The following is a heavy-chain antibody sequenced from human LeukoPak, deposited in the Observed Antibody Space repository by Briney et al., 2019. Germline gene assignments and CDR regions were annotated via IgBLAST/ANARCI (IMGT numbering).Heavy chain of an antibody. CDR3: VRVSRIDYGANPEGDV. CDR1: GGSITDYY. V-gene: IGHV4-4*07. J-gene: IGHJ6*04. D-gene: IGHD4/OR15-4a*01. Sequence: SETLSLTCTISGGSITDYYWNWLRQSAGKGLEWIGRKSVSGHTNYRSSLESRVTMSVDTSKNQFSLRLTSVTAADTAVYYCVRVSRIDYGANPEGDVWGKGITVIVSS. CDR2: KSVSGHT.